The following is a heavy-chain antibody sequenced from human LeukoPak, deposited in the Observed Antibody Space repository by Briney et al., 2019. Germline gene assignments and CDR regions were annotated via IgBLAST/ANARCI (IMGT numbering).Heavy chain of an antibody. V-gene: IGHV3-30-3*02. J-gene: IGHJ4*02. Sequence: GGSLRLSCAASGFTFSSYAMHWVRQAPGKGLEWVAVISYDGSNKYYADSVKGRFTISRDNSKNTLYLQMNSLRAEDTAVYYCAKSAVRGVITVNFDYWGQGTLVTVSS. D-gene: IGHD3-10*01. CDR3: AKSAVRGVITVNFDY. CDR2: ISYDGSNK. CDR1: GFTFSSYA.